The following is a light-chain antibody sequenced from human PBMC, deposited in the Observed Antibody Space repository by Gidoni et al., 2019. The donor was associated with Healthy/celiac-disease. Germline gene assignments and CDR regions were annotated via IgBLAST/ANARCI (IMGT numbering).Light chain of an antibody. Sequence: AIQMTQSPSSLSASVGDRVTITCRASQGIRNDLGWYQQKPGKATKLLIYAASSLQSGVPSRFSGSGSGSDFTLTISSLQPEDFATYYCLQDYNYPWTFGQGTKVEIK. J-gene: IGKJ1*01. CDR1: QGIRND. V-gene: IGKV1-6*01. CDR2: AAS. CDR3: LQDYNYPWT.